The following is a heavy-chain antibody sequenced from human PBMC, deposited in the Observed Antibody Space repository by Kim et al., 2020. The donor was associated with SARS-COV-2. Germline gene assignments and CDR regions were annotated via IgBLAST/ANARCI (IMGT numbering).Heavy chain of an antibody. CDR1: GGSISSSSYY. Sequence: SETLSLTCTVSGGSISSSSYYWGWIRQPPGKGLERIGSIYYSGSTYYNPSLKSRVTISVDTSKNQFSLKLSSVTAADTAVYYCARFGEGRRGGLFDYWGQGTLVTVSS. V-gene: IGHV4-39*07. D-gene: IGHD3-16*01. J-gene: IGHJ4*02. CDR2: IYYSGST. CDR3: ARFGEGRRGGLFDY.